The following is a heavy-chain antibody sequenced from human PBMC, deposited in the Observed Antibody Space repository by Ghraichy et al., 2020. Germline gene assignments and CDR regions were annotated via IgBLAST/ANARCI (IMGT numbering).Heavy chain of an antibody. CDR3: AKDSVPVSYYYGMDV. J-gene: IGHJ6*02. D-gene: IGHD2/OR15-2a*01. CDR2: ISWDGGST. Sequence: GGSLRLSCAASGFTFDDYTMHWVRQAPGKGLEWVSLISWDGGSTYYADSVKGRFTISRDNSKNSLYLQMNSLRTEDTALYYCAKDSVPVSYYYGMDVWGQGTTVTVSS. CDR1: GFTFDDYT. V-gene: IGHV3-43*01.